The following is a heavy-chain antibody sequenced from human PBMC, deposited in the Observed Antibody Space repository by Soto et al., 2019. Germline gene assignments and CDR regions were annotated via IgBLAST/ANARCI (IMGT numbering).Heavy chain of an antibody. V-gene: IGHV3-30-3*01. CDR2: ISYDGSNK. J-gene: IGHJ6*02. CDR1: GFTFSSYA. Sequence: QVLLVESGGGVVQPGRSLRLSCAASGFTFSSYAMHWVRQAPGKGLEWVAVISYDGSNKYYADSVKGRFTISRDNSKNALYLQMNSLRAEDTAVYYCARDFLVVVAANYYYGMDVWGQGTTVTVSS. CDR3: ARDFLVVVAANYYYGMDV. D-gene: IGHD2-15*01.